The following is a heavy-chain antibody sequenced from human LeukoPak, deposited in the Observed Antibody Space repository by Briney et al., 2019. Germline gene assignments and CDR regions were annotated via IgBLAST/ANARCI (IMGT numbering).Heavy chain of an antibody. Sequence: SETLSLTCTVSGGSISSYYWSWIRQPPGKGLGWIGYIYYSGSTNYNPSLKSRVTISVDTSKNQFSLKLSSVTAADTAVYYCARENVDIVATSWFDPWGQGTLVTVSS. V-gene: IGHV4-59*01. CDR2: IYYSGST. D-gene: IGHD5-12*01. CDR1: GGSISSYY. J-gene: IGHJ5*02. CDR3: ARENVDIVATSWFDP.